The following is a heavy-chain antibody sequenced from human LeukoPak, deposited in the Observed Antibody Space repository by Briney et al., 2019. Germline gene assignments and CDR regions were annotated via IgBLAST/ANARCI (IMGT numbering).Heavy chain of an antibody. D-gene: IGHD3-9*01. Sequence: GGSLRLSCAASGFTFSSYGIHWVRQAPGKGLEWVAVISYDGSNKYYADSVKGRFTISRDNSKNTLYLQMNSLRAEDTAVYYCAKVPLRYFDWLPFDYWGQGTLVTVSS. CDR2: ISYDGSNK. V-gene: IGHV3-30*18. CDR1: GFTFSSYG. J-gene: IGHJ4*02. CDR3: AKVPLRYFDWLPFDY.